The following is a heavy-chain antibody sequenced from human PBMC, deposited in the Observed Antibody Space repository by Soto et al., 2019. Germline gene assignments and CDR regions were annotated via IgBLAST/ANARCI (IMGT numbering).Heavy chain of an antibody. CDR1: GFTFSSYS. CDR3: ARDRGILTGYSYY. D-gene: IGHD3-9*01. CDR2: ISSSSSYI. J-gene: IGHJ4*02. V-gene: IGHV3-21*01. Sequence: LRLSCAASGFTFSSYSMNWVRQAPGKGLEWVSSISSSSSYIYYADSVKGRFTISRDNAKNSLYLQMNSLRAEDTAVYYCARDRGILTGYSYYWGQGTLVTVSS.